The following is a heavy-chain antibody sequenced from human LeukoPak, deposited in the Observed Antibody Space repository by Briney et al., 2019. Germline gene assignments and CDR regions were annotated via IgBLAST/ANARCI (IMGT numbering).Heavy chain of an antibody. Sequence: PSETLSLTCTVAGGSISSSSYYWGWIRQPPGKGLEWIGSIYYSGSTYYNPSLKSRVTISVDTSKNQFSLKLSSVTAADTAVYYCARIVGASDYWGQGTLVTVSS. D-gene: IGHD1-26*01. CDR3: ARIVGASDY. CDR2: IYYSGST. V-gene: IGHV4-39*01. CDR1: GGSISSSSYY. J-gene: IGHJ4*02.